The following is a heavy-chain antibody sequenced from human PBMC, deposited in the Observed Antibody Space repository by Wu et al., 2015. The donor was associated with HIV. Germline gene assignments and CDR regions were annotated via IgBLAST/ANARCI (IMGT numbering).Heavy chain of an antibody. D-gene: IGHD1-26*01. CDR1: GGSISSHY. V-gene: IGHV4-59*11. CDR3: ARHSQSYSGSPFDS. Sequence: QVQLQESGPRLVKPSETLSLTCTVSGGSISSHYWSWIRQPPGKGLEWIGYIYYSGSSKYNPSLKSRVTISVDTSKNQFSLKLSSVTAADTAFYYCARHSQSYSGSPFDSWGQGALITVSS. J-gene: IGHJ4*02. CDR2: IYYSGSS.